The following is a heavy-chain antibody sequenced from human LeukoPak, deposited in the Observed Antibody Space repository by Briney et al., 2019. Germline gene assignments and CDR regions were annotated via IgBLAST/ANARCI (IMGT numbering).Heavy chain of an antibody. CDR3: AKSGYYYGVDY. V-gene: IGHV4-31*03. D-gene: IGHD3-22*01. CDR1: GGSISSGGYY. J-gene: IGHJ4*02. CDR2: IYYSGST. Sequence: PSETLSLTCTVSGGSISSGGYYWSWIRQHPGKGLKWIGYIYYSGSTYYNPSLKSRVTISVDTSKNQFSLKLSSVTAADTAVYYCAKSGYYYGVDYWGQGTLVTVSS.